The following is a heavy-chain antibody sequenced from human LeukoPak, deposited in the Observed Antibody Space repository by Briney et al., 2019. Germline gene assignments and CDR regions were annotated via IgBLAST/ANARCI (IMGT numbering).Heavy chain of an antibody. D-gene: IGHD3-22*01. CDR1: GYTLTELS. Sequence: ASVKVSCQVSGYTLTELSIHWVRQAPGQGLEWMGGLDPEYSETIYAQRFQGRITMTEDTSTDTAYMDLRSLRSEDTAVYYCATALPKNFYDSSGYRYCFDYWGQGALVTVPS. J-gene: IGHJ4*02. CDR2: LDPEYSET. V-gene: IGHV1-24*01. CDR3: ATALPKNFYDSSGYRYCFDY.